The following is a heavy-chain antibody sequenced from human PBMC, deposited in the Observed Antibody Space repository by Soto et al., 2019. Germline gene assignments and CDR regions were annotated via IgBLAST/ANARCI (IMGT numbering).Heavy chain of an antibody. J-gene: IGHJ6*02. D-gene: IGHD2-2*02. V-gene: IGHV1-69*01. CDR2: IIPIFGTA. CDR1: GGTFSSYA. Sequence: QVQLVQSGAEVKKPGSSVKVSCKASGGTFSSYAISWVRQAPGQGLEWMGGIIPIFGTANYAQKFQGRVTITADESTSTAYMELSSLRSEDTDVYYCARGYCSSTSCYTTLYYYYGMDVWGQGTTVTVSS. CDR3: ARGYCSSTSCYTTLYYYYGMDV.